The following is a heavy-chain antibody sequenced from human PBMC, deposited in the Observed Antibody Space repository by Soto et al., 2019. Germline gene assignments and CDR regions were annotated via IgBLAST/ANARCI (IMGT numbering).Heavy chain of an antibody. J-gene: IGHJ6*02. CDR1: RGTYSSYA. D-gene: IGHD6-13*01. Sequence: GASVKVSSKESRGTYSSYARSWLQQDPGQGLEWMGGIIPIFGTANYAQKFQGRVTITADESTSTAYMELSSLRSEDTAVYYCARTIAAGAPYYYYYYGMDVWGQGTTVTSP. CDR2: IIPIFGTA. V-gene: IGHV1-69*13. CDR3: ARTIAAGAPYYYYYYGMDV.